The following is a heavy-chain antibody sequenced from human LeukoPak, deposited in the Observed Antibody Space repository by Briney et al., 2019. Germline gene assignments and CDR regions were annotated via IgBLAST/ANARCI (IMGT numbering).Heavy chain of an antibody. V-gene: IGHV1-24*01. Sequence: SLKVSWKVSGNTLTALSMPWVRQAPGKRLEWMGGFDPEDGETIYAQKFQGRVTMTEDTSTDTAYMELSSLRSEDTAVYYCATDLVAAAGETRVSWGQGTLVTVSS. CDR3: ATDLVAAAGETRVS. CDR2: FDPEDGET. D-gene: IGHD6-13*01. J-gene: IGHJ4*02. CDR1: GNTLTALS.